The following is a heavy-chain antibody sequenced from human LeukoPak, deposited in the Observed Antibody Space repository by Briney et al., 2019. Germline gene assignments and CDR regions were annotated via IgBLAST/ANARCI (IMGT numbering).Heavy chain of an antibody. D-gene: IGHD2-15*01. CDR1: GYTFTSYG. Sequence: ASVKVSCKASGYTFTSYGISWGRQAPGQGQEWMGWISAYNGDTNYAQKLQGRGTITTDTSTSPAYMELRSLRSDDTAVYYCASLYCSGGSCYLGFDYWGQGTLVTVSS. V-gene: IGHV1-18*01. CDR2: ISAYNGDT. CDR3: ASLYCSGGSCYLGFDY. J-gene: IGHJ4*02.